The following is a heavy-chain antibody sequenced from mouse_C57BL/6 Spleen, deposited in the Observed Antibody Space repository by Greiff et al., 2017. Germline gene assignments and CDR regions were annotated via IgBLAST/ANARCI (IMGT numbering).Heavy chain of an antibody. D-gene: IGHD1-1*01. J-gene: IGHJ2*01. CDR1: GYTFTSSW. CDR3: ARRSYLNDFDY. CDR2: IDPSDSYT. Sequence: QVQLQQPGAELVMPGASVKLSCKASGYTFTSSWMHWVKQRPGQGLEWIGEIDPSDSYTNYNQTFKGKATLTVDKSASTAYRQLSSLTAEDSAVYYCARRSYLNDFDYWGQGTTLTVSS. V-gene: IGHV1-69*01.